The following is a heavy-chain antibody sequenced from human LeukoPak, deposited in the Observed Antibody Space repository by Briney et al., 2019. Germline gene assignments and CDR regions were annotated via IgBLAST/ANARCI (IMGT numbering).Heavy chain of an antibody. CDR1: GFIFSSFW. CDR2: ISWNSGSI. D-gene: IGHD2-15*01. Sequence: GGSLRLSCAASGFIFSSFWMHWVRQVPGKGLVWVSGISWNSGSIGYADSVKGRFTISRDNAKNSLYLQMNSLRAEDTALYYCAKEASSGCSGGSCYSYYFDYWGQGTLVTVSS. V-gene: IGHV3-9*01. J-gene: IGHJ4*02. CDR3: AKEASSGCSGGSCYSYYFDY.